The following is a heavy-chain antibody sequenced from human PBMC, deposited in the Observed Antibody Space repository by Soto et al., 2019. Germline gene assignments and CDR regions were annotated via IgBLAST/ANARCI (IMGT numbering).Heavy chain of an antibody. D-gene: IGHD5-18*01. Sequence: SETLSLTCAVYGGSFSGYYWSWIRQPPGKGLEWIGEINHSGSTNYNPSLKSRVTISVDTSKNQFSLKLSSVTAAVTAVYYCARGPPGSYGYIGYYYYGMDVWGQGTTVTVS. CDR3: ARGPPGSYGYIGYYYYGMDV. CDR1: GGSFSGYY. V-gene: IGHV4-34*01. CDR2: INHSGST. J-gene: IGHJ6*02.